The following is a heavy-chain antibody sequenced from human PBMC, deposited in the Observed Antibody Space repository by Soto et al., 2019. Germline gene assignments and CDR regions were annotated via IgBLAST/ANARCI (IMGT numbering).Heavy chain of an antibody. J-gene: IGHJ6*02. Sequence: EVQLLESGGGLVQPGGSLRLSCAASGFTFSSYAMSWVRQAPGKGLEWVSALSGSGGSTYYEDSVKGRFTISRDNSTNTLNLQMNSLRAEDTAVYYCAKDGPHYDILSGYLSMDVWGQGTTVTVSS. V-gene: IGHV3-23*01. CDR1: GFTFSSYA. CDR2: LSGSGGST. CDR3: AKDGPHYDILSGYLSMDV. D-gene: IGHD3-9*01.